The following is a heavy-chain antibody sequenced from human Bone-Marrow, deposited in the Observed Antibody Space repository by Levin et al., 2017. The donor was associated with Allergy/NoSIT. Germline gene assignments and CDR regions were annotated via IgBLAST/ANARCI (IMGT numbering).Heavy chain of an antibody. V-gene: IGHV3-9*01. CDR3: VKDVSPGGAGV. CDR1: GIPFDGSA. D-gene: IGHD4-17*01. Sequence: PGGSLRLSCAASGIPFDGSAMHWVRQAPGKGLEWVSGTQWISGFTAYADSVKGRFTVSRDNAKDSLYLQMDSLRPEDTALYYCVKDVSPGGAGVWGQGATVTVSS. J-gene: IGHJ6*02. CDR2: TQWISGFT.